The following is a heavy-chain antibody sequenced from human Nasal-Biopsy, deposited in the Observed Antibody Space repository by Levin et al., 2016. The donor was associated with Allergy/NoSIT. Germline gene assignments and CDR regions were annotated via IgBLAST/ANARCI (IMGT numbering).Heavy chain of an antibody. CDR2: INPSDGRT. J-gene: IGHJ4*02. V-gene: IGHV1-46*04. D-gene: IGHD2-15*01. CDR1: GYTFTNYY. CDR3: ARPASDSGGWYLEY. Sequence: ASVKVSCKTSGYTFTNYYMQWVRQAPGQGLEWMGAINPSDGRTNYAQKLQGRVTMTRDTSTSTVYMELNNLRSDDTAVYYCARPASDSGGWYLEYWGQGTLVTVSS.